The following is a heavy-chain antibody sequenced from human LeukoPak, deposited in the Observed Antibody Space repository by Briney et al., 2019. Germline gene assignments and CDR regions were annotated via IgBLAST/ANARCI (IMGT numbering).Heavy chain of an antibody. V-gene: IGHV5-51*01. CDR1: GYSFTSYW. Sequence: PGESLKISCKGSGYSFTSYWIGWVRQMPGKGLEWMGIIYPGDSDTRYSPSFQGQVTISADKSISTAYLQWSSLKASDTAMYYCARNSGIVPAASDAFDIWGQGTMVTVSS. J-gene: IGHJ3*02. D-gene: IGHD2-2*01. CDR3: ARNSGIVPAASDAFDI. CDR2: IYPGDSDT.